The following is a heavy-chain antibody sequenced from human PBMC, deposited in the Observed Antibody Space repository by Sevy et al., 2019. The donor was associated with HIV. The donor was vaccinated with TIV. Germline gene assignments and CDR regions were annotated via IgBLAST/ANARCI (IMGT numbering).Heavy chain of an antibody. D-gene: IGHD3-22*01. CDR2: ISGSGGSGDKT. CDR3: ARKYDSSGYFDY. V-gene: IGHV3-23*01. J-gene: IGHJ4*02. Sequence: GGSLRLSCAASGFTFSRYAMNWVRQAPGKGLEWVSGISGSGGSGDKTNYADSVKGRFTNSRDDSKNSLYLQLNSLRAEDTAIYYCARKYDSSGYFDYWGQGTLVTVSS. CDR1: GFTFSRYA.